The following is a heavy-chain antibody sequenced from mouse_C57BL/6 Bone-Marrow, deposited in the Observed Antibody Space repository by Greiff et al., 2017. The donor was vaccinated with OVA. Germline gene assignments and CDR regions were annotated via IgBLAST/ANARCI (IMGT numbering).Heavy chain of an antibody. Sequence: EVQVVESGGDLVKPGGSLKLSCAASGFTFSSYGMSWVRQTPDKRLEWVATISSGGSYTYYPDSVKGRFTISRDNAKNTLYLQMSSLKCEDTAVYYFAREGDKYALDNWGQEASDTASS. J-gene: IGHJ4*01. CDR3: AREGDKYALDN. V-gene: IGHV5-6*01. CDR2: ISSGGSYT. CDR1: GFTFSSYG.